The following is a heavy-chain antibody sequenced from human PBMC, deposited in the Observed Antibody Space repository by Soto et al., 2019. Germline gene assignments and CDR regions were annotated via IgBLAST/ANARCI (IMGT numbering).Heavy chain of an antibody. CDR1: GGSVSSGSYY. CDR2: IYYSGST. V-gene: IGHV4-61*01. CDR3: ARAWGSVFPKYYYYGMDV. Sequence: SETLSLTCTVSGGSVSSGSYYWSWIRQPPGKGLEWIGYIYYSGSTNYNPSLKSRVTISVDTSKNQFSLKLSSVTAADTAVYYCARAWGSVFPKYYYYGMDVWGQGTTVTVSS. J-gene: IGHJ6*02. D-gene: IGHD3-16*01.